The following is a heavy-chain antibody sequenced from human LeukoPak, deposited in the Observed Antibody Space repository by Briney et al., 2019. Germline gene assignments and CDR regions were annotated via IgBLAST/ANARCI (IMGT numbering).Heavy chain of an antibody. Sequence: PGGSLRLSCAASGFTFSSSWMHWVRQAPGKGLVWVSRINTDGSITKYADSVKGRFTISRDNAKNTVYLQMNSLRAEDTAVYYCARDKPRDSYWGQGTLVTVSS. V-gene: IGHV3-74*03. CDR3: ARDKPRDSY. J-gene: IGHJ4*02. CDR1: GFTFSSSW. D-gene: IGHD3/OR15-3a*01. CDR2: INTDGSIT.